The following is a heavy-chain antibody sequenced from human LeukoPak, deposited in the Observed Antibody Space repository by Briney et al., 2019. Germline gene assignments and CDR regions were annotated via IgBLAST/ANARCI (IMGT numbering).Heavy chain of an antibody. CDR1: GFNFGGFS. D-gene: IGHD5-12*01. CDR2: IWSKAYGGTT. CDR3: SRVFEYSGYDIEIDY. V-gene: IGHV3-49*03. Sequence: LRLFCSTSGFNFGGFSFNLFRQGSGEGVGGGGFIWSKAYGGTTEYAASVKGRFTISRDYSKTIAYLQMNSLKTEDTAVYYCSRVFEYSGYDIEIDYWGQGTLVTVSS. J-gene: IGHJ4*02.